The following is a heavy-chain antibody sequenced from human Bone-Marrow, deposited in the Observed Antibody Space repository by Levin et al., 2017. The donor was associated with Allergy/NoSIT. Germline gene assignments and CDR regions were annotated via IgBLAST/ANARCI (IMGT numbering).Heavy chain of an antibody. Sequence: KPGESLKISCQASGYMFISYCLNWVRQAPGQGPEWMGGISVYSGKTNYAEKFQGRVTISTDTSTNTADMELRSLRSDDTAVYYCARDSYDSSGYYLGWFDPWGQGTLVIVSA. CDR1: GYMFISYC. CDR2: ISVYSGKT. J-gene: IGHJ5*02. CDR3: ARDSYDSSGYYLGWFDP. D-gene: IGHD3-22*01. V-gene: IGHV1-18*01.